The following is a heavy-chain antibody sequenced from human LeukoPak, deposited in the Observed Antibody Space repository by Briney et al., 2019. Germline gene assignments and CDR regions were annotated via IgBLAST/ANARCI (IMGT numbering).Heavy chain of an antibody. V-gene: IGHV1-2*02. J-gene: IGHJ6*02. CDR2: INPNSGGT. CDR1: GYTFTGYY. Sequence: ASVKVSCKASGYTFTGYYMHWVRQAPGQGLEWMGWINPNSGGTNYAQKFQGRVTMTRDTSISTAYMELGRLRSDDTAVYYCATGKWFGELSYYYYYYGMDVWGQGTTVTVSS. CDR3: ATGKWFGELSYYYYYYGMDV. D-gene: IGHD3-10*01.